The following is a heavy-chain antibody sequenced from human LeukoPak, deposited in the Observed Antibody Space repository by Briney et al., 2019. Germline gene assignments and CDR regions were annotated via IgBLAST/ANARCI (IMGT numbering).Heavy chain of an antibody. CDR2: IKQDGSAK. CDR1: GFTFSSYW. J-gene: IGHJ4*02. D-gene: IGHD5-12*01. CDR3: ARVEASGYDYGAFDY. V-gene: IGHV3-7*01. Sequence: GGSLRLSCAASGFTFSSYWMSWVRQAPGKGLEWVANIKQDGSAKYYVDSVKGRFTISRDNAKTSLYLQMNSLRAEDTAVYYCARVEASGYDYGAFDYWGQGTLVTVSS.